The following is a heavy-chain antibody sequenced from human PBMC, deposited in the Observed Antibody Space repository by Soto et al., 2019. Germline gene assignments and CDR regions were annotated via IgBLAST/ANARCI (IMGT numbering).Heavy chain of an antibody. V-gene: IGHV3-23*01. CDR2: ISGSGGST. CDR3: AHPITLLWFGEIPDAFDI. D-gene: IGHD3-10*01. J-gene: IGHJ3*02. CDR1: GFTFSSYA. Sequence: GSLRLSCAASGFTFSSYAMSWVRQAPGKGLEWVSAISGSGGSTYYADSVKGRFTISRDNSKNTLYLQMNSLRAEDTAVYYCAHPITLLWFGEIPDAFDIWGQGTMVTVSS.